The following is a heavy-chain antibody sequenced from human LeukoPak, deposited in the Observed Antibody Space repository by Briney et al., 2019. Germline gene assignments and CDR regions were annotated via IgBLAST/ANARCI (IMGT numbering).Heavy chain of an antibody. CDR2: ISGSGGST. CDR3: AKVLGATYYYDSSGYPDY. Sequence: GGSLRLSCAASGFTFSSYAMSWVRQAPGKGLEWVSAISGSGGSTYYADSVKGRFTISRDNSKNTLYLQMDSLRAEDTAVYYCAKVLGATYYYDSSGYPDYWGQGTLVTVSS. J-gene: IGHJ4*02. V-gene: IGHV3-23*01. D-gene: IGHD3-22*01. CDR1: GFTFSSYA.